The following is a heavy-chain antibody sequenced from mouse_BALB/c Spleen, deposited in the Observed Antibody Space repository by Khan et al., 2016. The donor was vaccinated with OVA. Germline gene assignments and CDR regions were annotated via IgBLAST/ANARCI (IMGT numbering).Heavy chain of an antibody. D-gene: IGHD1-1*01. CDR2: ISYSGRT. Sequence: EVQLQESGPGLVKPSQSLSLTCTVTGYSITSDYAWNWIQQFPGNKLEWMGYISYSGRTSYNPSLKSRISITRDTSKNQFFLQLNSVTTEDTATYYCARSVTITTVVATDFDYWGQGTTLTGSS. J-gene: IGHJ2*01. CDR3: ARSVTITTVVATDFDY. V-gene: IGHV3-2*02. CDR1: GYSITSDYA.